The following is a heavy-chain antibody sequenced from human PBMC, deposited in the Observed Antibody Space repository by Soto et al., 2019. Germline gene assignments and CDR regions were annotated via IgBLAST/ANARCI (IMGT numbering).Heavy chain of an antibody. D-gene: IGHD3-10*01. V-gene: IGHV4-39*01. Sequence: PSETLSLTCTVSCGSISSSSYYWGWIRQPPGKGLEWIGSIYYSGSTYYNPSLKSRVTISVDTSKNKFSLKLSSVTAADTAVYYCASVERGYYYGMDVWGQGTTVTVSS. CDR1: CGSISSSSYY. J-gene: IGHJ6*02. CDR2: IYYSGST. CDR3: ASVERGYYYGMDV.